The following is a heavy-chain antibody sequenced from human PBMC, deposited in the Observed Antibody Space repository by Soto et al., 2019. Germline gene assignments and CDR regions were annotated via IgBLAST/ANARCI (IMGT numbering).Heavy chain of an antibody. D-gene: IGHD1-26*01. V-gene: IGHV4-61*08. CDR3: ARGQVGEWELLRLIPPYYFDY. J-gene: IGHJ4*02. Sequence: SETLSLTCTVSGGSISSGGYYWSWIRQHPGKGLEWIGYIYYSGSTHYNPSLKSRVTISVDTSKNQFSLKLSSVTAADTAVYYCARGQVGEWELLRLIPPYYFDYWGQGTLVTVSS. CDR1: GGSISSGGYY. CDR2: IYYSGST.